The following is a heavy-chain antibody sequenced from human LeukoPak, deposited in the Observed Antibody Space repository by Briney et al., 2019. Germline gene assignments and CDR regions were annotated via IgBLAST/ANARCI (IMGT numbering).Heavy chain of an antibody. Sequence: SETLSLTCTVSGGSISSSSYYWGWIRQPPGKGLEWIGSIYYSGSTYYNPSLKSRVTISVDTSKNQFSLKLSSVTAADTAVYYCARHEVLREYSSSSRSWFDPWAREPWSPSPQ. CDR1: GGSISSSSYY. V-gene: IGHV4-39*01. J-gene: IGHJ5*02. CDR2: IYYSGST. D-gene: IGHD6-6*01. CDR3: ARHEVLREYSSSSRSWFDP.